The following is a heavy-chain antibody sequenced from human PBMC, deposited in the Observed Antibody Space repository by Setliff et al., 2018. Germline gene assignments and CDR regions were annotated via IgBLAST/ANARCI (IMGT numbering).Heavy chain of an antibody. CDR1: GASVSSHY. CDR3: VREGYSGYFQD. D-gene: IGHD1-1*01. V-gene: IGHV4-59*02. CDR2: ISYSGIT. J-gene: IGHJ1*01. Sequence: PSETLSLTCNVSGASVSSHYWDCIRQPPGKGLEWIGFISYSGITTYNVSLKSRVSISVDTSKNQLSLTLSSVTAADTAVYYCVREGYSGYFQDGGRGTLVTVSS.